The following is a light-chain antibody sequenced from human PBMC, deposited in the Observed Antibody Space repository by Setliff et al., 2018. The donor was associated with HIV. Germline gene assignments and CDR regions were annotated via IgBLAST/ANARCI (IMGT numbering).Light chain of an antibody. J-gene: IGLJ1*01. CDR1: SSDVGGYDF. CDR3: CSYAGSYTFV. V-gene: IGLV2-11*01. Sequence: QSALTQPRSVSGSPGQSVTISCTGTSSDVGGYDFVSWYQQHPDKAPRLIVYDVSGWPSGVPDRFSGSKSGNTASLTISGLQAEDEADYYCCSYAGSYTFVFGTGTKVTV. CDR2: DVS.